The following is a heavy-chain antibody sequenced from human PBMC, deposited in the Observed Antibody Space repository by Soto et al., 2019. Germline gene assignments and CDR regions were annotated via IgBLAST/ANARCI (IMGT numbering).Heavy chain of an antibody. CDR2: IYYSGST. CDR1: GGSISSYY. D-gene: IGHD2-2*01. V-gene: IGHV4-59*08. CDR3: ARTDIVVVPAATFMVFDY. Sequence: PSETLSLTCTVSGGSISSYYWSWIRQPPGKGLEWIGYIYYSGSTNYNPSLKSRVTISVDTSKNQFSLKLSSVTAADTAVYYCARTDIVVVPAATFMVFDYWGQGTLVTVSS. J-gene: IGHJ4*02.